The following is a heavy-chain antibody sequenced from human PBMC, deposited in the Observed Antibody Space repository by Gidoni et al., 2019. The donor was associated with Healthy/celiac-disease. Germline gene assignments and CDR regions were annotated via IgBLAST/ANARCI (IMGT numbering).Heavy chain of an antibody. CDR3: AREDYYGSGSPVYGGMDV. CDR1: GFTFSSYG. J-gene: IGHJ6*02. D-gene: IGHD3-10*01. V-gene: IGHV3-33*01. CDR2: IWYDGSNK. Sequence: QVQLVESGGGVVQPGRSLRLSCAASGFTFSSYGMHWVRQAPGKGLEWVAVIWYDGSNKYYADSVKGRFTISRDNSKNTLYLQMNSLRAEDTAVYYCAREDYYGSGSPVYGGMDVWGQGTTVTVSS.